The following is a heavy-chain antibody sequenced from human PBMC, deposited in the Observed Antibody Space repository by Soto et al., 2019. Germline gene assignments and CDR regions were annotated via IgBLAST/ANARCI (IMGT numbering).Heavy chain of an antibody. J-gene: IGHJ5*02. CDR3: ATVFDL. V-gene: IGHV3-74*01. Sequence: EVQLVESGGGLVQPGGSLRVSCAASGFTLRSHRIHWVRQAPGKGLEWVSRIDTDGGGTSYADSVNGRFTISTDNAKNTVYLQMNGLRAEDTAVYYCATVFDLWGKGTLVTVS. CDR2: IDTDGGGT. CDR1: GFTLRSHR.